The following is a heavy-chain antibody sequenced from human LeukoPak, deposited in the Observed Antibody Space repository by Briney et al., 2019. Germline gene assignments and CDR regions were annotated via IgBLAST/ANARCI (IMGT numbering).Heavy chain of an antibody. V-gene: IGHV1-69*05. CDR1: GGTFSSYA. CDR3: ARVERWLQFGYFDY. Sequence: SVKVSCKASGGTFSSYAISWVRQAPGQGLEWMGGIIPIFGTANYAQKFQGRVTMTRDTSTSTVYMELSSLRSEDTAVYYCARVERWLQFGYFDYWGQGTLVTVSS. D-gene: IGHD5-24*01. CDR2: IIPIFGTA. J-gene: IGHJ4*02.